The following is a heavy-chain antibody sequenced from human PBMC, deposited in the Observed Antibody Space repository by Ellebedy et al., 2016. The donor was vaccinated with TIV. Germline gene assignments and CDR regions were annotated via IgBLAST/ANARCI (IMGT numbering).Heavy chain of an antibody. V-gene: IGHV3-33*01. Sequence: PGGSLRLSCEASGFIFSTYGMHWVRQAPGKGLEWVAFIWYDGGNKYYADSVKGRFTISRDNSKNTLYLQMNNLGAEDTAVFYCARNRQVERGDCLDYWGQGTLVTVSS. CDR3: ARNRQVERGDCLDY. CDR1: GFIFSTYG. J-gene: IGHJ4*02. CDR2: IWYDGGNK. D-gene: IGHD2-21*02.